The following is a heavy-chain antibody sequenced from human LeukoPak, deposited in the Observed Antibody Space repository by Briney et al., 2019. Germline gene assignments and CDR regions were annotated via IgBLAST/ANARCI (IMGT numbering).Heavy chain of an antibody. J-gene: IGHJ4*02. D-gene: IGHD6-13*01. CDR1: AFTFSTYG. Sequence: TGGSLRLSCAASAFTFSTYGMHWVRQAPGKGLEWVAVISYDGSYKFYADSVKGRFTISRDNSKSTLYLQMNSLRAEDTAVYYCAKDRYSGLNTIDYWGQGTLVTVSS. CDR3: AKDRYSGLNTIDY. CDR2: ISYDGSYK. V-gene: IGHV3-30*18.